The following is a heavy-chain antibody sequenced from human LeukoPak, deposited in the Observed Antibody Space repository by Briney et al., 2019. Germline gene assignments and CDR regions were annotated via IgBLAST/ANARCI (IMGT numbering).Heavy chain of an antibody. CDR3: ANNRYSSRWRGAFDV. D-gene: IGHD6-13*01. V-gene: IGHV3-23*01. CDR2: ISGSDETT. J-gene: IGHJ3*01. CDR1: GFTFSSSG. Sequence: GGSLRLSCAASGFTFSSSGMSWVRQAPGKGLEWVSSISGSDETTYYADSVKGRFTISRDNSKNTLYLQMNSLRAEDTAVYYCANNRYSSRWRGAFDVWGKGTMVTVSS.